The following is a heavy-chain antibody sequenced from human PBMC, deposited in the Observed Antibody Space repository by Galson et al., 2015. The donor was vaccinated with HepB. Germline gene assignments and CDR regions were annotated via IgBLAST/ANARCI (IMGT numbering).Heavy chain of an antibody. CDR3: AKEGRDIVVVVAATPWFDP. J-gene: IGHJ5*02. Sequence: SLRLSCAASGFTFSSYAMSWVRQAPGKGLEWVSAISGSGGSTYYADSVKGRFTISRDNSKNTLYLQMNSLRAEDTAVYYCAKEGRDIVVVVAATPWFDPWGQGTLVTVSS. D-gene: IGHD2-15*01. V-gene: IGHV3-23*01. CDR2: ISGSGGST. CDR1: GFTFSSYA.